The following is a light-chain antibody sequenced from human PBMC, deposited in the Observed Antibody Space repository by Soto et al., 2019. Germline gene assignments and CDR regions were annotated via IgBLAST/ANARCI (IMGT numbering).Light chain of an antibody. Sequence: SYELTQPPSVSVSPGQTASITCSGDKLGDKYACWYQQKPGQSPVLVIYQDSKRPSGIPERFSGSNSGNTATLTISGTQAMEEADYYCQAWDSSTARGVFGGGTQLTVL. CDR1: KLGDKY. V-gene: IGLV3-1*01. J-gene: IGLJ2*01. CDR3: QAWDSSTARGV. CDR2: QDS.